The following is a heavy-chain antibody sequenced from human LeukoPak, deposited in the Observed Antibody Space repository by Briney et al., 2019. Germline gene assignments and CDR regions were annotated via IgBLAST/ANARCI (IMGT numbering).Heavy chain of an antibody. CDR2: ISSSSSYI. CDR1: GFTFSSYS. D-gene: IGHD3-10*01. CDR3: ARDTDGSGSYYDPYYYYYGMDV. J-gene: IGHJ6*02. Sequence: PGGSLRLSCAASGFTFSSYSMNWVRQAPGKGLEWVSSISSSSSYIYYADSVKGRFTISRDNAKNSLYLQMNSLRAEDTAVYYCARDTDGSGSYYDPYYYYYGMDVWGQGTTVTVSS. V-gene: IGHV3-21*01.